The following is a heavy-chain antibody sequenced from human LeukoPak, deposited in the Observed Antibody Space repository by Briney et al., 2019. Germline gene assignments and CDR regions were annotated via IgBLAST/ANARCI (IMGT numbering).Heavy chain of an antibody. CDR3: ARIIYYGSGSYYSYFDY. D-gene: IGHD3-10*01. J-gene: IGHJ4*02. V-gene: IGHV1-18*01. CDR2: ISAYNGNT. CDR1: GYTFTSYG. Sequence: ASVKVSCKASGYTFTSYGISWVRQAPGQWLEWMGWISAYNGNTNYAQKLQGRVTMTTDTSTSTAYMELRSLRSDDTAVYYCARIIYYGSGSYYSYFDYWGQGTLVTVSS.